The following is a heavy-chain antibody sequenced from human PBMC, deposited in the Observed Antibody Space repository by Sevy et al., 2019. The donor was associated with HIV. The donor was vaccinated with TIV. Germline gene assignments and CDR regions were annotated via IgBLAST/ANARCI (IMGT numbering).Heavy chain of an antibody. Sequence: GGSLRLSCAASGFSFSSYGMHWVRQAPGKGLEWMSYIQYDGSNKDYADSVKGRFTISRDNSKNTLYLQMKSLRVEDTVVFYCVKEGGGEGGDHWGQGTLVTVSS. CDR3: VKEGGGEGGDH. CDR1: GFSFSSYG. D-gene: IGHD3-16*01. CDR2: IQYDGSNK. J-gene: IGHJ4*02. V-gene: IGHV3-30*02.